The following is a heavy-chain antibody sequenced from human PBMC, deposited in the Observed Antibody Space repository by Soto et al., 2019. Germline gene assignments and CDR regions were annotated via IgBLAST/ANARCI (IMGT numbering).Heavy chain of an antibody. CDR3: AKTKSGVGPPQPQSVSDY. D-gene: IGHD1-26*01. Sequence: QGQLVESGGGVVQPGRSLRLSCAASGFIFSSYGMHWVRQAPGTGLECVAVVSYAGGNEAYADSVKGRFTVSRDNSKNAGFPQRDRLRADGTAVYYCAKTKSGVGPPQPQSVSDYWGQGALVAGSS. CDR2: VSYAGGNE. V-gene: IGHV3-30*05. J-gene: IGHJ4*02. CDR1: GFIFSSYG.